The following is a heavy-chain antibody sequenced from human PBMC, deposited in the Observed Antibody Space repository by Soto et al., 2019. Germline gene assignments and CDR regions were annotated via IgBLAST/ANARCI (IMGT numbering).Heavy chain of an antibody. CDR2: IYYSGST. J-gene: IGHJ4*02. Sequence: PSETLSLTCTVSGGSISSSSYYWGWIRQPPGKGLEWIGSIYYSGSTYYNPSLKSRVTISVDTSKNQFSLKLSSVTAADTAVYYCAVPGYYDFWSGYSHFDYWGQGTLVTVSS. CDR1: GGSISSSSYY. CDR3: AVPGYYDFWSGYSHFDY. V-gene: IGHV4-39*01. D-gene: IGHD3-3*01.